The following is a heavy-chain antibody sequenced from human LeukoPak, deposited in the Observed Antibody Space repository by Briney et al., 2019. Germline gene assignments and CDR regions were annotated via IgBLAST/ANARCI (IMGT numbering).Heavy chain of an antibody. CDR1: GGSISSSSYY. CDR2: IYYSGST. CDR3: ARGAYCGGDCYSGRRPLDY. J-gene: IGHJ4*02. V-gene: IGHV4-39*07. Sequence: SETLSLTCTVSGGSISSSSYYWGWIRQPPGKGLEWIGSIYYSGSTYYNPSLKSRVTISVDTSKNQFSLKLSSVTAADTAVYYCARGAYCGGDCYSGRRPLDYWGQGTLVTVSS. D-gene: IGHD2-21*02.